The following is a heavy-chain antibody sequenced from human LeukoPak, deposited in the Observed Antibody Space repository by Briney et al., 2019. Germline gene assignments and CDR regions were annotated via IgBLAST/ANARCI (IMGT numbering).Heavy chain of an antibody. Sequence: GGSLRLSCAASGFTFSTYAMSWVRQAPGKGLGWVSAISGSGGSTDYADPVKGRFTISRDNSKNTLYLQMNSLRADDTALYYCAKVATSTRYYYYAMDVWGQGTTVTVSS. D-gene: IGHD4-11*01. V-gene: IGHV3-23*01. CDR2: ISGSGGST. CDR3: AKVATSTRYYYYAMDV. CDR1: GFTFSTYA. J-gene: IGHJ6*02.